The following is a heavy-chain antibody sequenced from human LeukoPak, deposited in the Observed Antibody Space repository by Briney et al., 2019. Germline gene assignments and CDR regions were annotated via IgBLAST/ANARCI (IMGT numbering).Heavy chain of an antibody. J-gene: IGHJ5*02. CDR2: ISGSGGST. CDR3: AKGRGYCSGGSCYPDWFDP. CDR1: GFTFSSYA. D-gene: IGHD2-15*01. Sequence: GGSLRLSCAASGFTFSSYAMSWVRQAPGKGLEWVSAISGSGGSTYYADSVKGRFTIFRDNSKNTLYLQMNSLRAEDTAVYYCAKGRGYCSGGSCYPDWFDPWGQGTLVTVSS. V-gene: IGHV3-23*01.